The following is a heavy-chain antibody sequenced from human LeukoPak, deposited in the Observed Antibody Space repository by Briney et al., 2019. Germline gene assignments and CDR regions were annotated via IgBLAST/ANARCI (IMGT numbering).Heavy chain of an antibody. J-gene: IGHJ4*02. D-gene: IGHD6-6*01. CDR3: ARGLYSGSPLIGY. CDR1: GFTFSSYS. CDR2: IGSSSSYI. Sequence: GGSLRLSCAASGFTFSSYSMNWVRQAPGKGLELVSSIGSSSSYIYYADSVKGRFTISRDNAKNSLYLQMSSLRAEDTAVYYCARGLYSGSPLIGYWGQGTLVTVSS. V-gene: IGHV3-21*01.